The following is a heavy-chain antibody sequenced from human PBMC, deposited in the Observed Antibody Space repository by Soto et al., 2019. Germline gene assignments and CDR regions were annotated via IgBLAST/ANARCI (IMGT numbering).Heavy chain of an antibody. CDR3: ARHGAYSTSVYYYYGMDV. CDR1: GGSFSGYY. V-gene: IGHV4-34*01. Sequence: SETLSLTCAVYGGSFSGYYWSWIRQPPGKGLEWIGEINHSGSTNYNPSLKSRVTISVDTSKNQFSLKLSSVTAADTAVYYCARHGAYSTSVYYYYGMDVWGQGTTVTVSS. J-gene: IGHJ6*02. CDR2: INHSGST. D-gene: IGHD6-13*01.